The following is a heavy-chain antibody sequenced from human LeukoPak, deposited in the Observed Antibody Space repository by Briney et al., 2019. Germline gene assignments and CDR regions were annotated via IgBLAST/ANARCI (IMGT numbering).Heavy chain of an antibody. J-gene: IGHJ3*02. CDR3: AKGPGVTFDN. V-gene: IGHV3-23*01. D-gene: IGHD2-8*01. CDR2: ISGSGGST. CDR1: VFTFSNYA. Sequence: GGSLRLSCAASVFTFSNYAMNCVRQAPGEGLEWVSCISGSGGSTYYADSVKGRFTISRDNSKKTLYLQMKSLRAGDTAVYFCAKGPGVTFDNWGQGTMVTVSS.